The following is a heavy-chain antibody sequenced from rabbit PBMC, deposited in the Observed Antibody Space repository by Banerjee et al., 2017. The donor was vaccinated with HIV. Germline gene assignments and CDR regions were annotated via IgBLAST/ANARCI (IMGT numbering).Heavy chain of an antibody. CDR1: GFSFSSSYW. Sequence: QSLEESGRDLVKPGASLTLTCTASGFSFSSSYWMSWVRQAPGKGPEWIASIVIGDGTTYYASWAKGRFTISKASSTTVTLQMTSLTAADTATYFCARTNYADYNSNLWGPGTLVTVS. D-gene: IGHD7-1*01. CDR2: IVIGDGTT. J-gene: IGHJ4*01. V-gene: IGHV1S40*01. CDR3: ARTNYADYNSNL.